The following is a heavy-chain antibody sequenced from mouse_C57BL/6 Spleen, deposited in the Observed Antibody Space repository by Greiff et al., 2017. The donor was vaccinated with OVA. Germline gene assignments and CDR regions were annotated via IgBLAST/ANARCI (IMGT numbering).Heavy chain of an antibody. CDR2: IDPSDSYT. Sequence: QVQLQQPGAELVMPGASVKLSCKASGYTFTSYWMHWVKQRPGQGLEWIGEIDPSDSYTNYNQKFKGKSTMTVDKSSSTAYMQLSSLTSEDSAVYYCARSSNYDAMDDWGQGTSVTVSS. D-gene: IGHD2-5*01. CDR3: ARSSNYDAMDD. CDR1: GYTFTSYW. V-gene: IGHV1-69*01. J-gene: IGHJ4*01.